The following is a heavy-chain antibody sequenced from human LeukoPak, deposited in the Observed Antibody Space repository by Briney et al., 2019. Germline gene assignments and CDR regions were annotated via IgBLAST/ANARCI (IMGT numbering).Heavy chain of an antibody. V-gene: IGHV3-69-1*01. J-gene: IGHJ3*02. D-gene: IGHD1-26*01. CDR2: ISSSSTI. Sequence: ISSSSTIYYADSVKGRFTISRDNAKNSLYLQMNSLRAEDTAVYYCARDSSYSGSYYAAFDIWGQGTMVTVSS. CDR3: ARDSSYSGSYYAAFDI.